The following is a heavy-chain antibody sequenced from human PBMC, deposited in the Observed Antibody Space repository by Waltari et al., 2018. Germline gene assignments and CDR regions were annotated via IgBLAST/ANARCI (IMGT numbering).Heavy chain of an antibody. CDR1: GGSISDSYY. CDR3: ARVGTLDWYFDL. J-gene: IGHJ2*01. V-gene: IGHV4-59*12. CDR2: IYGDSGST. D-gene: IGHD1-1*01. Sequence: QVQLQESGPGLVKPSETLSLTCAVSGGSISDSYYWSWIRQPPGKGLEWVGNIYGDSGSTYCNPSLKSRVTISKDTSKNQFFLKLSSVTAADTAVYYCARVGTLDWYFDLWGPGTPITISS.